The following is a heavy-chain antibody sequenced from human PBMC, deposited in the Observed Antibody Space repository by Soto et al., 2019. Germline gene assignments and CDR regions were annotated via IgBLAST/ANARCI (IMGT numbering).Heavy chain of an antibody. CDR1: GYIFTSYG. CDR3: ARDSSGYYLDY. Sequence: ASVKVSCKASGYIFTSYGISWVRQAPGQGLEWMGWISAYNGNANYAQKLQARVTMTTDTSTSTAFMELRSLRSDDTAVYFCARDSSGYYLDYWGQGTLVTVSS. CDR2: ISAYNGNA. D-gene: IGHD3-22*01. V-gene: IGHV1-18*01. J-gene: IGHJ4*02.